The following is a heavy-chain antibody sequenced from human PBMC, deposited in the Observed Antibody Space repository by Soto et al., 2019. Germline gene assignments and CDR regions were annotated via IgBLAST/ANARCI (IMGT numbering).Heavy chain of an antibody. Sequence: SMRIACAASSFTFYSYSVNGVRQATGKGLEWVSSISSSSSYIYYADSVKGRFTISRDNAKNSLYLQMNSLRAEDTAVYYCARHMEGGYYYRLPDY. J-gene: IGHJ4*01. CDR3: ARHMEGGYYYRLPDY. D-gene: IGHD3-22*01. CDR2: ISSSSSYI. V-gene: IGHV3-21*01. CDR1: SFTFYSYS.